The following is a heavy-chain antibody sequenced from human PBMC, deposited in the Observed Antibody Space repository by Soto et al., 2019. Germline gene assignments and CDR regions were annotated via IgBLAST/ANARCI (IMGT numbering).Heavy chain of an antibody. CDR1: GGSISSSNW. D-gene: IGHD3-22*01. CDR3: ARDCPSSGYYDDAFDI. CDR2: IYHSGST. Sequence: SVTLSLTCAVSGGSISSSNWWRWVRQPPGKGLEWIGEIYHSGSTNYNPSLKSRVTISVDKSKNQFSLKLSSVTAADTAVYYCARDCPSSGYYDDAFDIWGQGXMVTV. J-gene: IGHJ3*02. V-gene: IGHV4-4*02.